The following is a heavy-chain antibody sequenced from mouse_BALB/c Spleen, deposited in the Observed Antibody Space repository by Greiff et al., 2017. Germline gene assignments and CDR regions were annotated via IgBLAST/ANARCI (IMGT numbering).Heavy chain of an antibody. D-gene: IGHD2-1*01. CDR1: GYSITSGYY. Sequence: EVKLVESGPGLVKPSQSLSLTCSVTGYSITSGYYWNWIRQFPGNKLEWMGYISYDGSNNYNPSLKDRISITRDTSKNQFFLKLNSVTTEDTATYYCARGGGSFYPYYAMDYWGQGTSVTVSS. CDR2: ISYDGSN. V-gene: IGHV3-6*02. CDR3: ARGGGSFYPYYAMDY. J-gene: IGHJ4*01.